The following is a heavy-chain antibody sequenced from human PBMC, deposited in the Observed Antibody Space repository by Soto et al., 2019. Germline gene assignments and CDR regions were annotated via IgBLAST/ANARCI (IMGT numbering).Heavy chain of an antibody. Sequence: KPGGSLRLSCAAYGFTFTSYSMNWVRQAPVKGLEWVSSISISGGSTYYADSVKGRFTISRDNSKNTLYLQVNSLRAEDTAVYYCARDTARAMVRIYYGMDVWGQGTTVTV. CDR1: GFTFTSYS. V-gene: IGHV3-21*01. D-gene: IGHD3-10*01. CDR3: ARDTARAMVRIYYGMDV. J-gene: IGHJ6*02. CDR2: ISISGGST.